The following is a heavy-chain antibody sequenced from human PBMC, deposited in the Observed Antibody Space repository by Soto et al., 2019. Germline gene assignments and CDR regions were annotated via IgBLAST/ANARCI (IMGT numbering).Heavy chain of an antibody. Sequence: HVQLEESGGGAVQPGGSLTLSCEDSGLTFSGFAMHWVRQAPGKGLEWVAVISYNGGNKYYADSVKGRFTISRDNSKNTLYLQMHSLRAEDTALYYCAKDAAVPPGRSSWFDSWGQGTLVTVSS. D-gene: IGHD2-21*02. J-gene: IGHJ5*01. CDR3: AKDAAVPPGRSSWFDS. CDR2: ISYNGGNK. V-gene: IGHV3-30*18. CDR1: GLTFSGFA.